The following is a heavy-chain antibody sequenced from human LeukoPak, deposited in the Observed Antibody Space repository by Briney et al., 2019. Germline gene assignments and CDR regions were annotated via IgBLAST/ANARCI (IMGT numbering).Heavy chain of an antibody. CDR1: GGSISSHY. CDR2: IYYSGST. Sequence: SETLSLTCSVSGGSISSHYWSWIRQPPGKGLEWIGYIYYSGSTKYNPSLKSRVTISVDSSKNQFSLKLTSVTAADTAVYYCARRFDTSGWVDYWGQGTLVTVSS. CDR3: ARRFDTSGWVDY. V-gene: IGHV4-59*08. D-gene: IGHD6-19*01. J-gene: IGHJ4*02.